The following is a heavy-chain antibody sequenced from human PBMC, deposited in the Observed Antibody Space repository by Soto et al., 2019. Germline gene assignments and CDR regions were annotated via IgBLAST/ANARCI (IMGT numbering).Heavy chain of an antibody. J-gene: IGHJ4*02. V-gene: IGHV2-5*02. CDR3: ARSLWFGELH. CDR1: GFSLSTTGVG. Sequence: QITLKESGPTLVKPTQTLTLTCSFSGFSLSTTGVGVGWIRQSPGKALEWLAIIYWDNDKRYSPSLKSRVTITKDTSKNQVVLTVTNIVPVDTGTYYCARSLWFGELHWGQGALVTVSS. CDR2: IYWDNDK. D-gene: IGHD3-10*01.